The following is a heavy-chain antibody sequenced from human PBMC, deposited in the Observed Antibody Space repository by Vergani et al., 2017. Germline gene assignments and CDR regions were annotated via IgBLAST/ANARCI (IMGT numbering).Heavy chain of an antibody. CDR2: ISYDGSNK. J-gene: IGHJ6*02. Sequence: QVQLVESGGGVVQPGRSLRLSCAASGFTFSSYAMHWVRQAPGKGLEWVAVISYDGSNKYYADSVKGRFTISRDNAKNSLYLQMNSLRAEDTAVYYCARDIGYDLYGMDVWGQGP. D-gene: IGHD5-12*01. CDR1: GFTFSSYA. V-gene: IGHV3-30-3*01. CDR3: ARDIGYDLYGMDV.